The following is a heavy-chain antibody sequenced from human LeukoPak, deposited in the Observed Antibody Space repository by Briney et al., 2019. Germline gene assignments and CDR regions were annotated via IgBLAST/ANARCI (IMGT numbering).Heavy chain of an antibody. J-gene: IGHJ6*03. D-gene: IGHD3-3*01. CDR1: GFAFSNLA. CDR2: MSGSGYYT. CDR3: AKMEGQRLYDYCMDV. V-gene: IGHV3-23*01. Sequence: GGSLRLSCAASGFAFSNLAMSWVRQAPGKGLEWVSAMSGSGYYTYYVESVKGRFTISRDSSKNTLYLHMNSLRADDTAVYYCAKMEGQRLYDYCMDVWGRGTTVTVSS.